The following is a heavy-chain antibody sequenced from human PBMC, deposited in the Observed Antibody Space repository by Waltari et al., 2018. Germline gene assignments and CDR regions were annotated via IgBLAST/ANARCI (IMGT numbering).Heavy chain of an antibody. CDR2: IYYSGST. D-gene: IGHD3-10*01. CDR1: GGPISSSSYY. CDR3: ASSPRDYYGSGSYLCYFDY. V-gene: IGHV4-39*07. J-gene: IGHJ4*02. Sequence: QLQLQESGPGLVKPSETLSLTCTVSGGPISSSSYYWGWIRQPPGKGLEWIGSIYYSGSTYYNPSLKSRVTISVDTSKNQFSLKLSSVTAADTAVYYCASSPRDYYGSGSYLCYFDYWGQGTLVTVSS.